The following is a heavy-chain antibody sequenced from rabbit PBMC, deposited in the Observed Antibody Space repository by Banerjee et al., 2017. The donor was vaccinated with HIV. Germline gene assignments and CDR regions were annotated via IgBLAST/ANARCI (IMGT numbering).Heavy chain of an antibody. V-gene: IGHV1S40*01. CDR3: ARTHAGGATYGYPTFNL. D-gene: IGHD6-1*01. CDR2: INAGSSGST. Sequence: QSLEESGGDLVKPGASLTLTCTASGFSFSSSYYMYWVRQAPGKGLECVAWINAGSSGSTYYASWAKGRFTISKASSTTVTLQMTSLTAADTATYFCARTHAGGATYGYPTFNLWGPGTLVTDS. J-gene: IGHJ4*01. CDR1: GFSFSSSYY.